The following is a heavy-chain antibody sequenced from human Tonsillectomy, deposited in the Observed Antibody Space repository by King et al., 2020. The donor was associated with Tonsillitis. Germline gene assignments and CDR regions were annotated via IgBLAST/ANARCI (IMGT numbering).Heavy chain of an antibody. J-gene: IGHJ3*02. Sequence: VQLVESGGGLVQPGGSLRLSGAASGFTFISYKMNWVRQAPGRGLEWISYISSNCSTIYYADSVKGRFTISRDNAKNSLYLQMTSLRAEDTAVYYCASCFGGGFLEWSPDDAFDIWGQGTVVTVSS. V-gene: IGHV3-48*04. CDR3: ASCFGGGFLEWSPDDAFDI. D-gene: IGHD3-3*01. CDR1: GFTFISYK. CDR2: ISSNCSTI.